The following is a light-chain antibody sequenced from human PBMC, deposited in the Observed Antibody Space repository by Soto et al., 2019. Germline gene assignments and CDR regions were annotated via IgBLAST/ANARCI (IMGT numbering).Light chain of an antibody. CDR1: QALSNY. Sequence: DIQLTQSPSFLSASVGDTVTITCRASQALSNYLAWYQQKPGKAPDLLIYSASTLQSGVPSRFSGSGSETEFSRTIRALQPEDFATYYCQQLSRYPLTFGGGTKVAIK. CDR3: QQLSRYPLT. CDR2: SAS. V-gene: IGKV1-9*01. J-gene: IGKJ4*01.